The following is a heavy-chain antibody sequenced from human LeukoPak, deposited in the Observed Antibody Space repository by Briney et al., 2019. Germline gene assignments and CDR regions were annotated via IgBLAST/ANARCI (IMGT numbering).Heavy chain of an antibody. Sequence: SETLSLTCAVSEMSFSAYYWNWIRQSPGKGVEWIGEINYGGSTKYTPSLEGRGTILIDTSKNQFSLKLTSVTAADTAVYYCARGFPPGSGSRGSHAFDVWGQGTMVTVSS. CDR2: INYGGST. D-gene: IGHD6-19*01. J-gene: IGHJ3*01. CDR3: ARGFPPGSGSRGSHAFDV. CDR1: EMSFSAYY. V-gene: IGHV4-34*01.